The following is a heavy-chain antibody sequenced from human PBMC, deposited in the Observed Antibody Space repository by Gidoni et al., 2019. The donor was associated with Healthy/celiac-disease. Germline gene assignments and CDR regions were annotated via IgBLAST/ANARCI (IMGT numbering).Heavy chain of an antibody. CDR3: ARFDRGAFDI. CDR2: INHSGST. J-gene: IGHJ3*02. CDR1: GGSFRGYY. V-gene: IGHV4-34*01. Sequence: QVQLQQWGAGLLKPSETLSLTCAVYGGSFRGYYWSWSRQPPGKGLEWIGEINHSGSTNYNPSLKSRVTISVDTSKNQFSLKLSSVTAADTAVYYCARFDRGAFDIWGQGTMVTVSS. D-gene: IGHD3-9*01.